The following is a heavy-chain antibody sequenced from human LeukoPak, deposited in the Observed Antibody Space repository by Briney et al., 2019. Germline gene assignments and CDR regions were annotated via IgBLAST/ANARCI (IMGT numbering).Heavy chain of an antibody. J-gene: IGHJ3*02. D-gene: IGHD6-19*01. V-gene: IGHV4-39*01. CDR1: GGSISSSSYY. Sequence: SETLSLTCTVSGGSISSSSYYWGWIRQPPGKGLEWIGSIYYSGSTYYNPSLKSRVTISVDTSKNQFSLKLSSVTAADTAVYYCARGVAGPNDAFDIWGQGTMVTVSS. CDR2: IYYSGST. CDR3: ARGVAGPNDAFDI.